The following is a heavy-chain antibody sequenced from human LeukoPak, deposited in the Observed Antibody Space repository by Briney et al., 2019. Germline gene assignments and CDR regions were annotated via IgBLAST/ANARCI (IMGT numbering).Heavy chain of an antibody. V-gene: IGHV3-30*18. D-gene: IGHD3-9*01. CDR1: GFTFSSYG. CDR3: VKDGYDILSTPLHFDY. Sequence: GGSLRLSCAASGFTFSSYGMHWVRQAPGKGLEWVAVISYDGSNKYYADSVKGRFTISRDNSKNTLYLQMSSLRAEDTAVYYCVKDGYDILSTPLHFDYWGQGTLVTVSS. J-gene: IGHJ4*02. CDR2: ISYDGSNK.